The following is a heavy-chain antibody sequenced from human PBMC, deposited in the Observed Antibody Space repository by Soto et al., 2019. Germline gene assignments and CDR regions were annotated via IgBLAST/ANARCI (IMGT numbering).Heavy chain of an antibody. CDR3: TRHEGGAAADRPLDY. Sequence: PSETLSLTCTVSGGSVRSSTYYWGWIRQSPGKGLEWIGSIYYSGSTHNNPSLKSRVTMSVDTCTNQFSLKLMSVTAADTAIYYCTRHEGGAAADRPLDYWGQGTLVTVS. CDR2: IYYSGST. D-gene: IGHD6-13*01. V-gene: IGHV4-39*01. J-gene: IGHJ4*02. CDR1: GGSVRSSTYY.